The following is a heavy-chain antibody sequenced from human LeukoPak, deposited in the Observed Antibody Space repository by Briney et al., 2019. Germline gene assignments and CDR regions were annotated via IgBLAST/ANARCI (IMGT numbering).Heavy chain of an antibody. CDR2: ISAYNGNT. V-gene: IGHV1-18*01. CDR3: ARAPADYDVFDY. J-gene: IGHJ4*02. CDR1: GYTFTSYG. Sequence: APVKVSCKASGYTFTSYGISWVRQAPGQGLEWMGWISAYNGNTNYAQKLPGRVTMTADTSTSTAYMELRSLRSDDTAVYYCARAPADYDVFDYWGQGTLVTVSS. D-gene: IGHD3-10*02.